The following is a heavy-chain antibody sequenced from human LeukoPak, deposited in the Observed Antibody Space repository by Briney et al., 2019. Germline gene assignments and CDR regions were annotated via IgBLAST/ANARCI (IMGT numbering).Heavy chain of an antibody. V-gene: IGHV4-59*08. CDR2: IYYSGST. D-gene: IGHD4-17*01. CDR3: ARRYGDYRKGYFDY. J-gene: IGHJ4*02. CDR1: GGSISSYY. Sequence: PSETLSLTCTVSGGSISSYYWSWIRQPPGKGLEWIGYIYYSGSTNYNPSLKSRVTISVETSKNQFSLKLSSVTAADTAVYYCARRYGDYRKGYFDYWGQGTLVTVSS.